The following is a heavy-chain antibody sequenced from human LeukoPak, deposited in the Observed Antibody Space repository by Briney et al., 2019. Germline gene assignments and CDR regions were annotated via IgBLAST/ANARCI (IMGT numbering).Heavy chain of an antibody. CDR1: GGSITTYH. CDR2: IYNSGSA. V-gene: IGHV4-59*01. D-gene: IGHD6-19*01. CDR3: ARAPVTGHWYFDL. Sequence: SETLSLTCSVSGGSITTYHWSWIRQPPGKGLEWIGYIYNSGSANYKPSLKSRLTISVDTSKNHFSLKLNSVTAADTAVYYCARAPVTGHWYFDLWGRGTLVAVSS. J-gene: IGHJ2*01.